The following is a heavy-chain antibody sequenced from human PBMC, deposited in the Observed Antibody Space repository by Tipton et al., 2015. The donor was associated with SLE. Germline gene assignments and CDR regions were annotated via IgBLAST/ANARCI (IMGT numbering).Heavy chain of an antibody. J-gene: IGHJ4*02. CDR2: IYYSGST. D-gene: IGHD2-2*03. V-gene: IGHV4-39*07. Sequence: TLSLTCTVSGGSISSSSYYWGWIRQPPGEGLEWIGSIYYSGSTYYNPSLKSRVTISVDTSKNQFSLKLSSVTAADTAVYYCARDGYCSSTSCYRGDYWGQGTLVTVSS. CDR3: ARDGYCSSTSCYRGDY. CDR1: GGSISSSSYY.